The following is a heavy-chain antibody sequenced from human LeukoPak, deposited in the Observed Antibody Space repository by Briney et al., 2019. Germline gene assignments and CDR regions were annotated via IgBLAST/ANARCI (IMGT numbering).Heavy chain of an antibody. D-gene: IGHD6-13*01. J-gene: IGHJ4*02. CDR3: AKDRYRTAAGTHDS. CDR2: IRYDGSNK. Sequence: GGSLRLSCAASGFTFSSYGMHWVRQAPGKGLEWVAFIRYDGSNKYYADSVKGRFTISRDNSKNTLNLQMNSLRAEDTAVYYCAKDRYRTAAGTHDSWGQGTLVTVSS. CDR1: GFTFSSYG. V-gene: IGHV3-30*02.